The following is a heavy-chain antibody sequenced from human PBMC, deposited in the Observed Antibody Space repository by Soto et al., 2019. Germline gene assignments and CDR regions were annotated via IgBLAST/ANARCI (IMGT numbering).Heavy chain of an antibody. J-gene: IGHJ4*02. Sequence: QITLKESGPTLVKPTQTLTLTCTFSGFSLSTSGVVVGWIRQPPGKALEWLALIYWDDDKRYSPSLKSRLTITKDTSKNQVFLTMTNMDPVDTSTYYCVHRIRSRAADWGQGTLVTVSS. CDR1: GFSLSTSGVV. CDR3: VHRIRSRAAD. CDR2: IYWDDDK. V-gene: IGHV2-5*02. D-gene: IGHD6-25*01.